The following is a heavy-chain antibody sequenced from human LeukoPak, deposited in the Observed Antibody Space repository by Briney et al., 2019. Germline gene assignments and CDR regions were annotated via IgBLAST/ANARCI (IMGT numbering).Heavy chain of an antibody. CDR2: INTDGSST. V-gene: IGHV3-74*01. CDR3: ARGRNSGLDY. CDR1: GFTFSNYW. D-gene: IGHD1-7*01. Sequence: GGSLGLSCVASGFTFSNYWMHWVRQAPGKGLVWVSRINTDGSSTNYADSVKGRFTISRDNAKNTLYLQVNSLRAEDTAVYSCARGRNSGLDYWGQGTLVTVSS. J-gene: IGHJ4*02.